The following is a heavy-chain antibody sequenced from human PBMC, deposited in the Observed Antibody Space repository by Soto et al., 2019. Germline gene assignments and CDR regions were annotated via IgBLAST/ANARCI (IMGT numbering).Heavy chain of an antibody. CDR2: SIPIFGTA. CDR3: ARDGGRHSGGVDY. Sequence: QVQLVQSGAVVKKPGSSVKVSCKASGGTFSSSSINWVRQAPGQGLEWMGESIPIFGTANYAQKCQGRVTITADESTSTAYLELSSLRSEVTAVYYCARDGGRHSGGVDYCWYGARVTVSS. J-gene: IGHJ4*01. D-gene: IGHD1-26*01. V-gene: IGHV1-69*01. CDR1: GGTFSSSS.